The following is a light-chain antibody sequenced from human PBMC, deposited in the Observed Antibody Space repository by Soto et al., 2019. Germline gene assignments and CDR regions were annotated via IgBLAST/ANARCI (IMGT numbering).Light chain of an antibody. CDR2: NDN. V-gene: IGLV1-44*01. CDR1: SSNIGSNT. Sequence: QSVLTQTPSASGTPGQRVTISCSGSSSNIGSNTVNWYQQLPGTAPNLLIYNDNQRPSGVPDRFSGSKSGTSASLAISGLQSEDEADYYCAAWDDSLNGYVFGTGTKLTVL. CDR3: AAWDDSLNGYV. J-gene: IGLJ1*01.